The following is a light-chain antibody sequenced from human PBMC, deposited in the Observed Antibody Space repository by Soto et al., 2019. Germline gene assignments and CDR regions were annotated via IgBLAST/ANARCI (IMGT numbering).Light chain of an antibody. CDR2: KAS. V-gene: IGKV1-5*03. Sequence: QMTQSPSTLSASVGDRVTITCRASQTISIWLAWYQQKPGKAPKLLIYKASTLKSGVPSRFSGSGSGTEFTLTISSLQPDDFATYYCQQYNSYSEAFGQGTKVDIK. CDR1: QTISIW. CDR3: QQYNSYSEA. J-gene: IGKJ1*01.